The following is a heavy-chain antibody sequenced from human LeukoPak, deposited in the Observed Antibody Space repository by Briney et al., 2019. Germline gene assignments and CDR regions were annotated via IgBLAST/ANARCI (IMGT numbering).Heavy chain of an antibody. CDR1: GYSISSGYY. Sequence: SETLSLTCTVSGYSISSGYYWGWIRPPPGKGLEWIGSTYHSGSTYYNPSLKSRVTISVDTSKNQFSLQLSSVSAADTAVYYCARSLQYLNWFDPWGQGTLVTVSS. D-gene: IGHD4-11*01. CDR3: ARSLQYLNWFDP. J-gene: IGHJ5*02. V-gene: IGHV4-38-2*02. CDR2: TYHSGST.